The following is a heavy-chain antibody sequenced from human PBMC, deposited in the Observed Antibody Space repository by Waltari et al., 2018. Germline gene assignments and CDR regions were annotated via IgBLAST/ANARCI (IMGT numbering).Heavy chain of an antibody. CDR2: IYTSGST. CDR1: GGSISSYY. J-gene: IGHJ6*03. D-gene: IGHD3-9*01. CDR3: ARTHLYDILTGYRWNYYYMDV. V-gene: IGHV4-4*09. Sequence: QVQLQESGPGLVKPSETLSLTCTVSGGSISSYYWSWIRQPPGKGLEWIGYIYTSGSTNYNPSLKSRVTISVDTSKNHCSLKLSSVTAADTAVYYCARTHLYDILTGYRWNYYYMDVWGKGTTVTVSS.